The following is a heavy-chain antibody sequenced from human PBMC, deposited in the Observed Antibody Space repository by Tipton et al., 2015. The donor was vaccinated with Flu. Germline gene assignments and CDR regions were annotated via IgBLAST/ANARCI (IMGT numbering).Heavy chain of an antibody. V-gene: IGHV4-59*01. Sequence: TLSLTCTVSGGSISSYYWSWIRQPPGKGLEWIGYIYYSGSTNYNPSLKSRVTISVDTSKNQFSLKLSSVTAADTAVYYCARELNYGMDVWGQGTTVIVSS. CDR3: ARELNYGMDV. CDR1: GGSISSYY. J-gene: IGHJ6*02. CDR2: IYYSGST.